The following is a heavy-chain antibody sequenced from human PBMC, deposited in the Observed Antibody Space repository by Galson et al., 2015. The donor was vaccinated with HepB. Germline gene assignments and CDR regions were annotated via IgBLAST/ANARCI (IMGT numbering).Heavy chain of an antibody. J-gene: IGHJ4*02. CDR1: GFTFSNYW. D-gene: IGHD2-2*01. V-gene: IGHV3-7*03. CDR2: IKQDGSEK. CDR3: ARVRGSSTSYFRDY. Sequence: SLRLSCAASGFTFSNYWVSWVRQAPGKGLEWVANIKQDGSEKYYVDSVKGRFTISRDNAKNSLYLQMNSLRAEDTAVYYCARVRGSSTSYFRDYWGQGTLVTVSS.